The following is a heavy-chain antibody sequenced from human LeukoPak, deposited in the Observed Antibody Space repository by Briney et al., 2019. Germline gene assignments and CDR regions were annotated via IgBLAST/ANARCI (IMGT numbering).Heavy chain of an antibody. CDR1: GGTFSSYA. D-gene: IGHD6-19*01. V-gene: IGHV1-69*13. CDR2: IIPIFGTA. CDR3: ASSPYSSGWYRLEGY. J-gene: IGHJ4*02. Sequence: ASVKVSCKASGGTFSSYAISWVRQAPGQGLEWMGGIIPIFGTANYAQKFQGRVTITADESTSTAYMELSSLRSEDTAVYYCASSPYSSGWYRLEGYWGQGTLVTVSS.